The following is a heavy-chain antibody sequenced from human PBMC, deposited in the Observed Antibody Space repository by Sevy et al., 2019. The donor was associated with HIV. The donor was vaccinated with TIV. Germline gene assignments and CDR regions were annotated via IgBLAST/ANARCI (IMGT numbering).Heavy chain of an antibody. CDR3: VREDINAPRTLLSFDI. V-gene: IGHV1-2*06. CDR2: INPNSGVT. Sequence: ASVKVSCKTTGYTFSDYNMHWVRQAPGQGLEWMALINPNSGVTIYAHNFRGRVSVTRDTSMSTAYLELSGLTSDDTAVYYCVREDINAPRTLLSFDIWGQGRMVTVSS. CDR1: GYTFSDYN. D-gene: IGHD3-3*01. J-gene: IGHJ3*02.